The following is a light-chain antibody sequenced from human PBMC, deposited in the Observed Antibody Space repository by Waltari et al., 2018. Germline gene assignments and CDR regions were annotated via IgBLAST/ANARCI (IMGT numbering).Light chain of an antibody. CDR3: QQYDNLPT. Sequence: DIHMTHSPSSLSASLGDRVPITCQASQDISNYLNWYQQKPGKAPQLLIYDSTNLETGVPSRFRGSGSGTDFNFTISSLQTEDIVTYYCQQYDNLPTFGGGTKVEIK. V-gene: IGKV1-33*01. CDR1: QDISNY. J-gene: IGKJ4*02. CDR2: DST.